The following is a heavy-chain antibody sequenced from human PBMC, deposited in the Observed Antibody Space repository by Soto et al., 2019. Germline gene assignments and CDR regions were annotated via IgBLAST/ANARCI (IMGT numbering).Heavy chain of an antibody. CDR1: EFTFSSDA. D-gene: IGHD2-15*01. J-gene: IGHJ6*02. CDR2: ISYDGSNK. CDR3: ARGTRLCSGGSCYHYHGMDV. Sequence: GGSPRLSCAAPEFTFSSDAMHWVRQAPGKGLEWVAVISYDGSNKYYADSVKGRFTISRDNSKNTLYLQMNSLRAEDTAVYYCARGTRLCSGGSCYHYHGMDVWGQGTTVTVSS. V-gene: IGHV3-30-3*01.